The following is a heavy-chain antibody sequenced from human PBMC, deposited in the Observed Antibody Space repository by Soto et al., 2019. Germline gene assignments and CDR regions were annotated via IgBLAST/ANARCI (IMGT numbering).Heavy chain of an antibody. CDR1: GFLFTDYY. V-gene: IGHV3-11*06. CDR3: ARDLRFSSTNYFDF. Sequence: GGSLRLSCTASGFLFTDYYMSWIRQPPGKGLEWLAYIDGSSDYTNSADSVKGRFTISRDNAKNSVLLQMNNLRADDTAAYYCARDLRFSSTNYFDFWGRGTLVTVSS. D-gene: IGHD2-8*01. CDR2: IDGSSDYT. J-gene: IGHJ4*02.